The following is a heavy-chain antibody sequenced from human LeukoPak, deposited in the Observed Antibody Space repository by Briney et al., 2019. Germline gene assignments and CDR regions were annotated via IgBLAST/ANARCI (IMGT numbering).Heavy chain of an antibody. CDR2: ISYNSNYI. D-gene: IGHD3-22*01. CDR1: RYTHSIHD. Sequence: GGSVSLLCAGSRYTHSIHDVQWARRAPGKALEGVSFISYNSNYIFYADSVKGRFTISRDNAKNSLYLQMSSLRAEDTAVYYCARADYNETSGPFGYWGQGTLVIVSS. CDR3: ARADYNETSGPFGY. V-gene: IGHV3-21*01. J-gene: IGHJ4*02.